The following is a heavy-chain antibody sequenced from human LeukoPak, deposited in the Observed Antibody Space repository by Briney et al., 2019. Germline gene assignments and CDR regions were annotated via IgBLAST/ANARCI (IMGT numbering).Heavy chain of an antibody. Sequence: SETLSLTCTVSGGPIDRHYWSWIRQPPGKGLEWIGYVFYPGSTNYNPSLKSRVTMSLDTARDQFSLRLTSVTAADTAIFYCASRPAGSTWYGVFDYWSQGTLVTVSS. J-gene: IGHJ4*02. D-gene: IGHD6-13*01. CDR1: GGPIDRHY. CDR2: VFYPGST. V-gene: IGHV4-59*11. CDR3: ASRPAGSTWYGVFDY.